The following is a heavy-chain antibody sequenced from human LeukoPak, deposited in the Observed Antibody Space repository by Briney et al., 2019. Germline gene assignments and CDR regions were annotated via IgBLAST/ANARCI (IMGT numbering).Heavy chain of an antibody. Sequence: ASVKVSCKASGYTFTSYGISWVRQAPGQGLEWMGWISAYNGNTNYAQKLQGRVTMTTDTSTSTAYMELRSLRSDDTAVYYCARDDYDSSGYHDAFDIWGQGTMVTVSS. D-gene: IGHD3-22*01. CDR1: GYTFTSYG. J-gene: IGHJ3*02. CDR3: ARDDYDSSGYHDAFDI. CDR2: ISAYNGNT. V-gene: IGHV1-18*01.